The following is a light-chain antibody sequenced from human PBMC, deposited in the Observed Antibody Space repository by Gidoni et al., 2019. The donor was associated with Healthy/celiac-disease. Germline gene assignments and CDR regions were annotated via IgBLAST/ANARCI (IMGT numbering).Light chain of an antibody. CDR1: QSISSW. CDR3: QQYNSYRYT. J-gene: IGKJ2*01. CDR2: DAS. Sequence: GDRVTITCRACQSISSWLAWYQQKPGKAPKLLIYDASSLESGVPSRFSGSGSGTEFTLTFSRLQPDDFATYYCQQYNSYRYTFGQGTKLEIK. V-gene: IGKV1-5*01.